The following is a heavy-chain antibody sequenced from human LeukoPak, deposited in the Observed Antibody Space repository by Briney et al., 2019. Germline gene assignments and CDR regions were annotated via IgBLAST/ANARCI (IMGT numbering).Heavy chain of an antibody. Sequence: SETLSLTCAVSGGSISSSNWWSWVRQPPGKGLEWIGEIYHSGSTNYNPSLKSRVTISVDKSKNQFSLKLSSVTAADTAVYYCARAFKAAAVGRGYYYYYMDVWGKGTTVTVSS. CDR2: IYHSGST. D-gene: IGHD6-13*01. J-gene: IGHJ6*03. V-gene: IGHV4-4*02. CDR3: ARAFKAAAVGRGYYYYYMDV. CDR1: GGSISSSNW.